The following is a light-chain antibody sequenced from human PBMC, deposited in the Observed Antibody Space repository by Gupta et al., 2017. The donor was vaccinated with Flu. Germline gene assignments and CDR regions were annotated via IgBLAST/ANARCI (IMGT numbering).Light chain of an antibody. CDR2: GVS. CDR3: QQSVKSLLT. J-gene: IGKJ4*01. Sequence: DIQMTQSPSSLSASVGDRVTITCRASQSIGNYLNWYQQKPGKAPKLLIYGVSSLQSGAPSRFSGSGSGTDFTLTISSLQPEDFATYYCQQSVKSLLTFGEGTKVEIK. CDR1: QSIGNY. V-gene: IGKV1-39*01.